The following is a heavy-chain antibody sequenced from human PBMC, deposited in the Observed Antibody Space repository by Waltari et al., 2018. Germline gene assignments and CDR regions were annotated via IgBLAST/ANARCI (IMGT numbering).Heavy chain of an antibody. V-gene: IGHV4-4*07. D-gene: IGHD3-10*01. J-gene: IGHJ4*02. CDR2: IYTSGST. Sequence: QVQLQESGPGLVKPSETLSLTCTVPGGSISSYSSRWIRQPAGKGLEWIGRIYTSGSTNYNPSLKSRVTMSVDTSKNQFSLKLSSVTAADTAVYYCARGWFGEYLPFDYWGQGTLVTVSS. CDR1: GGSISSYS. CDR3: ARGWFGEYLPFDY.